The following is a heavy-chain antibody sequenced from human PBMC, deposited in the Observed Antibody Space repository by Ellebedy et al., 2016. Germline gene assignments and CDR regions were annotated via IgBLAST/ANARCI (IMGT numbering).Heavy chain of an antibody. CDR3: ARGLNWGPTPFDS. Sequence: SETLSLTXAVFGGSISSGGSSWNWIRQPPGKGLQWIGLIYPDGSTFYNPSLRSRLVLSVDRSYNLFFLSLASVTAADTAVYFCARGLNWGPTPFDSWGLGTLVTVSS. D-gene: IGHD7-27*01. CDR2: IYPDGST. V-gene: IGHV4-30-2*01. J-gene: IGHJ4*02. CDR1: GGSISSGGSS.